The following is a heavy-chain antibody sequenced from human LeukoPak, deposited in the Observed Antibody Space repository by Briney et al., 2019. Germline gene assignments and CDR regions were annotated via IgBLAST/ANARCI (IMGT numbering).Heavy chain of an antibody. V-gene: IGHV3-30*02. CDR1: GFIFSSYG. CDR2: IRYDGSNK. D-gene: IGHD3-10*01. J-gene: IGHJ4*02. Sequence: PGGSLRLSCAASGFIFSSYGMHWVRQAPGKGLEWVAFIRYDGSNKYYADSVKGRFTISRDNSQNTLYLQMNSLRAEGTAVYYCAKRSGYGSGSPGSMDYWGQGTLVTVSS. CDR3: AKRSGYGSGSPGSMDY.